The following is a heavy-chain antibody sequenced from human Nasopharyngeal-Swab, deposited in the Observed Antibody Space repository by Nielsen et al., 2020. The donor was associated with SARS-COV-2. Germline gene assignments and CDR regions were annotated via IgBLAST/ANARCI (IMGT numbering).Heavy chain of an antibody. CDR1: RGTFSSYA. D-gene: IGHD3-22*01. J-gene: IGHJ6*02. V-gene: IGHV1-69*13. CDR3: AREYYDSRPPSVYYYYGMDV. CDR2: IIPIFGTA. Sequence: SVKVSCKASRGTFSSYAISWVRQAPGQGLEWMGGIIPIFGTANYAQKFQGRVTITADESTSTAYMELSSLRSEDTAVYYCAREYYDSRPPSVYYYYGMDVWGQGTTVTVSS.